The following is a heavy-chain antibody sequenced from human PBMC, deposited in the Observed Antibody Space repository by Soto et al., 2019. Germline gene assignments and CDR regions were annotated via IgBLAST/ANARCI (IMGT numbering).Heavy chain of an antibody. V-gene: IGHV3-23*01. J-gene: IGHJ6*02. CDR1: GFTFSSYA. D-gene: IGHD3-22*01. CDR3: AKDYYDSSGYYPARNNYYYYYGMDV. Sequence: GGSLRLSCAASGFTFSSYAMSWVRQAPGKGLEWVSAISGSGGSTYYADSVKGRFTISRDNSKNTLYLQMNSLRAEDTAVYYCAKDYYDSSGYYPARNNYYYYYGMDVWGQGTTVTVSS. CDR2: ISGSGGST.